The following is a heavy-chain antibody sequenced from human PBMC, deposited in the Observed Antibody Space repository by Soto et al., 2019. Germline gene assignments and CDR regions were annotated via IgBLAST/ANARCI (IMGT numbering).Heavy chain of an antibody. CDR2: ISTDNGNT. D-gene: IGHD2-21*01. Sequence: QVHLVQSGAEVRKPGASVKVSCKASGYSVTSYGISWVRQAPGQGLEWLGCISTDNGNTNYAHNLQGRVSMTIDPSTSTAYVELWSLGSEDTAVYYCARDVPDTSLFFYYYGMDVWGQGTTVTVSS. CDR1: GYSVTSYG. J-gene: IGHJ6*02. CDR3: ARDVPDTSLFFYYYGMDV. V-gene: IGHV1-18*01.